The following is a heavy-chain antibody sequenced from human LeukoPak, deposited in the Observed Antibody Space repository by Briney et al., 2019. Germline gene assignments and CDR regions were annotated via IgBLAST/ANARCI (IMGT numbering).Heavy chain of an antibody. J-gene: IGHJ4*02. V-gene: IGHV1-2*02. CDR3: ARAKYSSSWYPHY. Sequence: ASVKVSCKASGYTFTGYYMHWVRQAPGQGLEWMGWIKPNSGGTNYAQKFQGRVTMTRDTSISTAYMELSRLRSDDTAVYYCARAKYSSSWYPHYWGQGTLVTVSS. CDR1: GYTFTGYY. CDR2: IKPNSGGT. D-gene: IGHD6-13*01.